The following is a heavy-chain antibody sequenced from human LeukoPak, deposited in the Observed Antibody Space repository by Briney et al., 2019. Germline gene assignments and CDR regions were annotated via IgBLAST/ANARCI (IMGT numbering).Heavy chain of an antibody. CDR2: IYYRGST. V-gene: IGHV4-59*08. Sequence: SETLSLTCTVSGGSISSYYWSWIRQPPGKGLEWIGYIYYRGSTNYNPSLKSRVTISVDTSKNQFSLKLSSVTAADTAVYYCAGSSWYGKFDYWGQGTLVTVSS. CDR3: AGSSWYGKFDY. D-gene: IGHD6-13*01. CDR1: GGSISSYY. J-gene: IGHJ4*02.